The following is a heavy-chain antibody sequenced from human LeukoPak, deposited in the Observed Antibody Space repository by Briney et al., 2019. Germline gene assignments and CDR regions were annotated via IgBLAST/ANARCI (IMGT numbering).Heavy chain of an antibody. D-gene: IGHD3-22*01. Sequence: PGGSLRLSCAASGFTFSSYWMSWVRQAPGKGLEWVANIKQDGSEKYYVDSVKGRFTISRDNAKNSLYLQMNSLRAEDTAVYYCARESRQYYYDSSGYYFRDYFDYWGQGTLVTVSS. J-gene: IGHJ4*02. CDR2: IKQDGSEK. CDR1: GFTFSSYW. V-gene: IGHV3-7*01. CDR3: ARESRQYYYDSSGYYFRDYFDY.